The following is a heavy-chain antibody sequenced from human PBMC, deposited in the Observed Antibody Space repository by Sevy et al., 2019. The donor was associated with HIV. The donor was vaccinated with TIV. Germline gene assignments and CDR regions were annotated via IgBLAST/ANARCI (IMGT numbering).Heavy chain of an antibody. J-gene: IGHJ4*02. CDR1: GFTFSSYS. D-gene: IGHD6-19*01. CDR2: ISSSSSYI. CDR3: ARDYRSGVAVAGTGGDY. V-gene: IGHV3-21*01. Sequence: GSLRLSCAASGFTFSSYSMNWVRQAPGKGLEWVSSISSSSSYIYYADSVKGRFTISRDNAKNSLYLQMNSLRAEDTAVYYCARDYRSGVAVAGTGGDYWGQGTLVTVSS.